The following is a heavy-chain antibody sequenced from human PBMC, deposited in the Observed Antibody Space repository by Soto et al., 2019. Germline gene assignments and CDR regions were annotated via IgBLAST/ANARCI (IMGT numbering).Heavy chain of an antibody. D-gene: IGHD3-10*01. V-gene: IGHV3-23*01. J-gene: IGHJ4*02. CDR1: GFTFSSYA. Sequence: EVQLLESGGGLVQPGGSLRLSCAASGFTFSSYAMSWVRQAPGTGLEWVSAISGSGGSKYYADSVKGRFTISSDNSKTTLYLQMNSLRAEDTAVYYCAKASGWFGEFDYWGQGTLVTVSS. CDR3: AKASGWFGEFDY. CDR2: ISGSGGSK.